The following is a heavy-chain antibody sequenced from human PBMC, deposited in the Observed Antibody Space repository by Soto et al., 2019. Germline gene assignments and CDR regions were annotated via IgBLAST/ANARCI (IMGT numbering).Heavy chain of an antibody. CDR3: AGVDPENYGDYVISH. Sequence: QVQLVQSGAEVKKPGASVKVSCKASGYTFTSYDINWVRQATGQGLEWMGWMNPNSGNTGYAQKFQGRVTMTRNTSISTDYMERSSLRSEDTAVYYCAGVDPENYGDYVISHWGQGTLVTVSS. V-gene: IGHV1-8*01. D-gene: IGHD4-17*01. CDR2: MNPNSGNT. CDR1: GYTFTSYD. J-gene: IGHJ4*02.